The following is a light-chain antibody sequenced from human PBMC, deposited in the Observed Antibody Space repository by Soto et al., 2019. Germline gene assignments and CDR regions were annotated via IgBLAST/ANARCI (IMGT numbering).Light chain of an antibody. J-gene: IGLJ1*01. CDR1: SSNVGNNY. Sequence: QSVLTQPPSVSAAPGQKVTISCSGSSSNVGNNYVSWYQQLPGTTPKLLIYDNNQRPSGIPDRFSGSKSGTSATLGITGLQTGDEADYYCGTWDSSLSIDVFGTGTKLTVL. CDR2: DNN. CDR3: GTWDSSLSIDV. V-gene: IGLV1-51*01.